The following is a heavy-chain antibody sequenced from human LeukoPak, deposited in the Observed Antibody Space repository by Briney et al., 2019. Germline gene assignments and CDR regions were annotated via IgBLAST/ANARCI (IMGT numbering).Heavy chain of an antibody. Sequence: SQTLSLTCAVSGGSISSGGYSWSWIRQPPGKGLEWIGYIYHSGSTYYNPSLKSRVTISIDRSKNQFSLKLSSVTAADTAVYYCARTYCTSTSCYPNWFDPWGQGTLVTVSS. CDR2: IYHSGST. CDR3: ARTYCTSTSCYPNWFDP. D-gene: IGHD2-2*01. V-gene: IGHV4-30-2*01. J-gene: IGHJ5*02. CDR1: GGSISSGGYS.